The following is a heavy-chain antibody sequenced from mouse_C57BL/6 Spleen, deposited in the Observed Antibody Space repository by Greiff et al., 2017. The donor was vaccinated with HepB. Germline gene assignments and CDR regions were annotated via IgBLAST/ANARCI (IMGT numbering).Heavy chain of an antibody. Sequence: VQLQQSGPGLVQPSQSLSITCTVSGFSLTSYGVHWVRQSPGKGLEWLGVIWSGGSTDYNAAFISRLSISKDNSKSQVFFKINSLQADDTAVYYCAGRGVTGGAMDYWGQGTSVTVSS. CDR1: GFSLTSYG. D-gene: IGHD2-2*01. CDR3: AGRGVTGGAMDY. V-gene: IGHV2-2*01. J-gene: IGHJ4*01. CDR2: IWSGGST.